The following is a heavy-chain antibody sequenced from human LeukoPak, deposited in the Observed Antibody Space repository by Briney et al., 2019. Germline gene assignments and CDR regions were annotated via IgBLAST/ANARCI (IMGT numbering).Heavy chain of an antibody. CDR2: IYPGGNT. V-gene: IGHV3-53*01. CDR3: ARRGGYGQDFDY. Sequence: GGSLRLSCAASEFTVSSNYMSWFRQAPGKGPEWVSVIYPGGNTYYAASGKGRFTISRDNSKNTLYLQMNILGADDTAVYYCARRGGYGQDFDYWGQGTLVTVSS. D-gene: IGHD5-12*01. J-gene: IGHJ4*02. CDR1: EFTVSSNY.